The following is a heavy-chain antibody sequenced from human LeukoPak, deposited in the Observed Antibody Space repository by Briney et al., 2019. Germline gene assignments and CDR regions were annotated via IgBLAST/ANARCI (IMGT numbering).Heavy chain of an antibody. J-gene: IGHJ4*02. Sequence: GGSLRLSCAASGFTFSSYSMNWVRQAPGKGLEWVSSISSSSSYMYYADSVKGRFTISRDNAKNSLYLQMNSLRAEDTAVYYCARVVGSTSPMDYWGQGTLVTVSS. CDR1: GFTFSSYS. V-gene: IGHV3-21*01. D-gene: IGHD2-2*01. CDR2: ISSSSSYM. CDR3: ARVVGSTSPMDY.